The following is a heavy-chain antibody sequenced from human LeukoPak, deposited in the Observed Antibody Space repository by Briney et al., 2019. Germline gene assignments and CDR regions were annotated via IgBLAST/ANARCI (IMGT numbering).Heavy chain of an antibody. J-gene: IGHJ4*02. V-gene: IGHV1-69*04. CDR1: GGTFSSYA. Sequence: SVMVSCKASGGTFSSYAISWVRQAPGQGLEWMGRIIPILGIANYAQKFQGRVTITADKSTSTAYMELSSLRSEDTAVYYCANPMTGSYYDFVYWGQGTLVTVSS. D-gene: IGHD1-26*01. CDR3: ANPMTGSYYDFVY. CDR2: IIPILGIA.